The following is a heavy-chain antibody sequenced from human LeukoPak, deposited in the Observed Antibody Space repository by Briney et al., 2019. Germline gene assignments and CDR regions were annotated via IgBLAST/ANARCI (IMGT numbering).Heavy chain of an antibody. CDR3: ARDPYSSGWYKDAFDI. D-gene: IGHD6-19*01. Sequence: PGGSLRLSCVASGITFSSNWMHWVRKVPGKGLVWVSLINTDGSSTYYSDSVKGRFTISRDNAQNSLFLQLNSLRAEDTAVYYCARDPYSSGWYKDAFDIWGQGTMVTVSS. V-gene: IGHV3-74*01. CDR1: GITFSSNW. CDR2: INTDGSST. J-gene: IGHJ3*02.